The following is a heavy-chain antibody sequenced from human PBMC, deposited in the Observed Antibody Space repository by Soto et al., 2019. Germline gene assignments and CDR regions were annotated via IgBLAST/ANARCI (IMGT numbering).Heavy chain of an antibody. CDR1: GFTFDDYA. V-gene: IGHV3-43*02. CDR3: AKDTGSGWYYFDY. J-gene: IGHJ4*02. Sequence: GGSLRLSCVASGFTFDDYAMHWFRQAPGKGLEWVSLISGDGGSTYYADSVKGRFPISRDNSKNSLYLQMNSLRTEDTALYYCAKDTGSGWYYFDYWGQGTLVTVSS. D-gene: IGHD6-19*01. CDR2: ISGDGGST.